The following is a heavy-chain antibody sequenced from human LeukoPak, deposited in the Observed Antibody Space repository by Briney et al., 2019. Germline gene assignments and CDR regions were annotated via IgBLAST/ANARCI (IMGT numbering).Heavy chain of an antibody. CDR3: ASMYYYDSSGYLDY. Sequence: PSETLSLTCTVSGGSISSYYWSWIRQPPGKGLEWIGYIYYSGSTNYNPSLKSRVTISVDTSKNQFSLKLSSVTAADTAVYYCASMYYYDSSGYLDYWGQETLVTVSS. CDR1: GGSISSYY. V-gene: IGHV4-59*08. D-gene: IGHD3-22*01. J-gene: IGHJ4*02. CDR2: IYYSGST.